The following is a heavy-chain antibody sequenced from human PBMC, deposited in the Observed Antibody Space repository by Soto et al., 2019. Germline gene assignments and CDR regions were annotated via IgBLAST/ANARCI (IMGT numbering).Heavy chain of an antibody. Sequence: PSETLSLTCTVSGGSISSSSYYWGWIRQPPGKGLEWIGSIYYSGSTYYNPSLKSRVTISVDTSKNQFSLKLSSVTAADTAVYYCARHTAGITGTTMSFDYWGQGTLVTVSS. CDR2: IYYSGST. CDR1: GGSISSSSYY. CDR3: ARHTAGITGTTMSFDY. J-gene: IGHJ4*02. D-gene: IGHD1-20*01. V-gene: IGHV4-39*01.